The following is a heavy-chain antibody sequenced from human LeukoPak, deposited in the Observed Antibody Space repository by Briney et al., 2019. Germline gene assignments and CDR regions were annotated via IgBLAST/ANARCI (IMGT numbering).Heavy chain of an antibody. CDR3: AKDGGQGADY. Sequence: GGSLRLSCAASGFTFSSYGMSWVRQAPGKGLEWVSAISGSGGSTYYADSVKGRFTISRDNSKKTLYLQMNSLRAEDMAVYYCAKDGGQGADYWGQGTLVSVSS. V-gene: IGHV3-23*01. J-gene: IGHJ4*02. CDR2: ISGSGGST. CDR1: GFTFSSYG. D-gene: IGHD3-16*01.